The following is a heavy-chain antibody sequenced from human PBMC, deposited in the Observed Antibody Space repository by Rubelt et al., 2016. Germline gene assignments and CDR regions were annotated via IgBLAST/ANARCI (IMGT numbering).Heavy chain of an antibody. CDR3: ARDNPPDYYDSKDDAVDI. Sequence: DVQLVESGGDLVQPGGSLRLSCTASGFTLSSYDMNWVRQAPGKGLEWFSSISDNGRTMDYADSVKGRFTISRGYATNSLFLQINSLRAEDTAVYYCARDNPPDYYDSKDDAVDIWGQGTMVTVSS. CDR1: GFTLSSYD. CDR2: ISDNGRTM. V-gene: IGHV3-48*03. J-gene: IGHJ3*02. D-gene: IGHD3-22*01.